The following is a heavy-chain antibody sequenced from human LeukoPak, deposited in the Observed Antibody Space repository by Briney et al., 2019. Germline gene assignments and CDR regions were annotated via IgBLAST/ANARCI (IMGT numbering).Heavy chain of an antibody. CDR2: MNPNSGNT. V-gene: IGHV1-8*01. CDR3: ARDHRLWFGGDGMDV. D-gene: IGHD3-10*01. Sequence: ASVKVSCKASGYTFTSYDINWVRQATGQGLEWMGWMNPNSGNTGYAQKFQGRVTMTRNTSISTAYMELSSLGSEDPAVYYCARDHRLWFGGDGMDVSGQGTTVTVSS. CDR1: GYTFTSYD. J-gene: IGHJ6*02.